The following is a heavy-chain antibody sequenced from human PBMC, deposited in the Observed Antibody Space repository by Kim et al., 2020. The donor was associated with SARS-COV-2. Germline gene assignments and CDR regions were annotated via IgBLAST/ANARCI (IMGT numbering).Heavy chain of an antibody. J-gene: IGHJ4*02. V-gene: IGHV3-23*01. CDR1: GFTFTPNA. CDR2: IGGDEKA. CDR3: AKDIWDFSGNDY. Sequence: GGSLRLSCAASGFTFTPNAMNWVRQAPGKGLEGVSGIGGDEKAYHADSVRGRFTISRDNSKNTLFLQMNSLRADDTAIYYWAKDIWDFSGNDYWGQGTLVTVSS. D-gene: IGHD1-26*01.